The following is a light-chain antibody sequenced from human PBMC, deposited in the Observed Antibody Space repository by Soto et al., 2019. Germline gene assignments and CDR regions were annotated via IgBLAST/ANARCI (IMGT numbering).Light chain of an antibody. CDR1: QSVNSR. V-gene: IGKV3-20*01. CDR3: QQYGRSPIT. CDR2: GAS. Sequence: EIVMTQSPATLSVSPGERATLSCRASQSVNSRLAWYQHKPGQAPRLLISGASSRATGIPDRFSGSGSATDFTLTISRLEPEDFAMYYCQQYGRSPITFGQGTRLEI. J-gene: IGKJ5*01.